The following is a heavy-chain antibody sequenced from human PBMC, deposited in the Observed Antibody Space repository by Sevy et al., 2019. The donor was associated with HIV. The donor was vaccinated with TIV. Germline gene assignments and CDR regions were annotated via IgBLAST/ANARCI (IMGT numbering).Heavy chain of an antibody. V-gene: IGHV3-7*03. J-gene: IGHJ6*02. Sequence: GGSLRLSCAASGFTFSSYWMTWVRQAPGKGLEWVANINQVGSEKFYVDSVKGRFTISRDNAKNSLYLQMNSLRVEDTAVYYCAKGDRTFYGMDVWGQGTTVTVSS. CDR1: GFTFSSYW. CDR2: INQVGSEK. CDR3: AKGDRTFYGMDV.